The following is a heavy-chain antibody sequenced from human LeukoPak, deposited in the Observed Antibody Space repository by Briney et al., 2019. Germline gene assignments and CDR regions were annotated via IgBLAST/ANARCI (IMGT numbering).Heavy chain of an antibody. Sequence: GGSLRLSCAASGFPFSSYSMNWVRQAPGKGLEWVSYISSSSSTIYYADSVKGRFTISRDNAKNSLYLQMNRLRAEDTAVYYCARGCGGDCYWGDYWGQGTLVTVSS. J-gene: IGHJ4*02. CDR3: ARGCGGDCYWGDY. CDR2: ISSSSSTI. D-gene: IGHD2-21*01. CDR1: GFPFSSYS. V-gene: IGHV3-48*01.